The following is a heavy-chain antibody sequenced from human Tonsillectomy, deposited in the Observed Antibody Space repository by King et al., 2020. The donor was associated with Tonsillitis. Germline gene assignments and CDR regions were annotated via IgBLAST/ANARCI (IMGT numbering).Heavy chain of an antibody. D-gene: IGHD2-2*01. CDR2: ISAYNGNT. CDR1: GYTFTSYG. J-gene: IGHJ4*02. Sequence: QLVQSGAEVKKPGASVKVSCKASGYTFTSYGISWVRQAPGQGLEWMGWISAYNGNTHYAQKLQGRVTMTTDTSTSTAYMELRSLRSDDTAVYYCARGTPYYCSSTSCYNRGYFDYWGQGTLVTVSS. V-gene: IGHV1-18*01. CDR3: ARGTPYYCSSTSCYNRGYFDY.